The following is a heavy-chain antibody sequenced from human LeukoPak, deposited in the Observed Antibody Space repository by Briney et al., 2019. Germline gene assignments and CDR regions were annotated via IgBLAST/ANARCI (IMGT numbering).Heavy chain of an antibody. CDR1: GGTFSSYA. CDR2: IIPIFGTA. J-gene: IGHJ3*02. V-gene: IGHV1-69*13. CDR3: ARGSKEYYYDNSGYSSDAFDI. Sequence: GASVKVSCKASGGTFSSYAISWVRQAPGQGLEWMGGIIPIFGTANYAQKFQGRVTITADESTSTAYMELSSLRSEDTAVYYCARGSKEYYYDNSGYSSDAFDIWGQGTMVTVSS. D-gene: IGHD3-22*01.